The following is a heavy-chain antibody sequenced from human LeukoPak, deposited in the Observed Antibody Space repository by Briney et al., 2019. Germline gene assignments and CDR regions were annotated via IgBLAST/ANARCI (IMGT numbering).Heavy chain of an antibody. J-gene: IGHJ6*03. CDR3: ARGGGSAASGSQVRVDYMDV. D-gene: IGHD3-10*01. V-gene: IGHV3-74*01. CDR2: IHSDGSTI. Sequence: GGSLRLSCAASGFNFSNYWMHWVRQVPGKGLVWVSLIHSDGSTIIYADSVKGRFTISRDNTKKTLYLQMDSLRVEDMAVYFCARGGGSAASGSQVRVDYMDVWGKGTTVTVSS. CDR1: GFNFSNYW.